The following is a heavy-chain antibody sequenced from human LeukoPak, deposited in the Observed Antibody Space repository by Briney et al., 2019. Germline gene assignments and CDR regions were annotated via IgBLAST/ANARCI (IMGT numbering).Heavy chain of an antibody. D-gene: IGHD3-22*01. CDR3: ARDGDSSGFVTFDI. V-gene: IGHV4-4*02. Sequence: SETLSLTCAVSGGSISSSNWWSWVRQPPGKGLEWIGEIYHSGSTNYNPSLKSRVTISVDKSKNQFSLKLSSVTAADTVVYYCARDGDSSGFVTFDIWGQGTMVTVSS. CDR2: IYHSGST. J-gene: IGHJ3*02. CDR1: GGSISSSNW.